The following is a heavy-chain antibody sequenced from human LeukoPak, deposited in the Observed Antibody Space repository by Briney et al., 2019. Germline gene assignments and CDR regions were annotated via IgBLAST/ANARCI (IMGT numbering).Heavy chain of an antibody. CDR3: AKDYRGSGSYPYLLDY. J-gene: IGHJ4*02. CDR1: GFTFSSYA. D-gene: IGHD3-10*01. V-gene: IGHV3-23*01. Sequence: PGGSLRLSWAASGFTFSSYAMSWVRQAPGKGLEWVSAISGSGGSTYYADSVKGRFTISRDNSKNTLYLQMNSLRAEDTVVYYCAKDYRGSGSYPYLLDYWGQGTLVTVSS. CDR2: ISGSGGST.